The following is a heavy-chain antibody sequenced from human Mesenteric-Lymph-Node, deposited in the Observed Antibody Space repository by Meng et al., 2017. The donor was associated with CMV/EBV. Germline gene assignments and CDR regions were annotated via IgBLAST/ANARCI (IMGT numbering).Heavy chain of an antibody. CDR2: IYYSGSTY. CDR3: ARHSALLVTNFDY. D-gene: IGHD5-18*01. J-gene: IGHJ4*02. V-gene: IGHV4-39*01. Sequence: QLQLQEAGPGLGEPSGTLSLTFTVSGGSISSSSYYWGWIRQPPGKGLEWVGYIYYSGSTYYYNPSLKTRVTISVDTSKNQFSLKLSSVTAADTAVYYCARHSALLVTNFDYWGQGTLVTVSS. CDR1: GGSISSSSYY.